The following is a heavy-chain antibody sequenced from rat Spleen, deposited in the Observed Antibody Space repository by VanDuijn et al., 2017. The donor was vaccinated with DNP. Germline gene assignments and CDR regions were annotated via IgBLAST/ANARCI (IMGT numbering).Heavy chain of an antibody. Sequence: EVQLVESGGGLVQPGRSLKLSCAASGFPFRNYNMAWVRQAPKKGLEWVATISYDGRSTYYRDSVKGRFTISRDNAENTVYLQMNSLRSEDTATYYCAKGDYSGDWFAYWGQGTLVTVSS. V-gene: IGHV5-7*01. J-gene: IGHJ3*01. D-gene: IGHD1-1*01. CDR3: AKGDYSGDWFAY. CDR1: GFPFRNYN. CDR2: ISYDGRST.